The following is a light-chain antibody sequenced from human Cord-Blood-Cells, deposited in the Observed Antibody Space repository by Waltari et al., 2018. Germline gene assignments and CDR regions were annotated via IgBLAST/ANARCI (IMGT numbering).Light chain of an antibody. Sequence: QSALTQPASVSGSPGQSITISCTGTSSDVGSYNLVSWYLQHPGKAPKLMIYEGSKRPSGVSKRFSGSKSGNTASLTISGLQAEDEADYYCCSYAGSSTYVFGTGTKVTVL. CDR2: EGS. CDR1: SSDVGSYNL. CDR3: CSYAGSSTYV. V-gene: IGLV2-23*01. J-gene: IGLJ1*01.